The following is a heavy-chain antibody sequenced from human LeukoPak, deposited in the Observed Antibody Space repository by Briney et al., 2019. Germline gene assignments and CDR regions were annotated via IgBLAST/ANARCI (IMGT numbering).Heavy chain of an antibody. CDR1: GFTFSSYA. D-gene: IGHD4-17*01. J-gene: IGHJ4*02. CDR3: AKNYGDYEWDY. V-gene: IGHV3-23*01. Sequence: GGSLRLSCAASGFTFSSYAMSWVRQAPGKGLEWVSTIIGSGGSTDYADSVKGRFTISRDNSRNTLYLQMISLRAEDTAVYYCAKNYGDYEWDYWGQGTLVTVSS. CDR2: IIGSGGST.